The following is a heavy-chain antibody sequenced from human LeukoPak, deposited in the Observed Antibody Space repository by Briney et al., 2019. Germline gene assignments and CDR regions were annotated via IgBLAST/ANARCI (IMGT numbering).Heavy chain of an antibody. V-gene: IGHV3-23*01. CDR3: AKDGDGGGCLQYFHH. CDR1: GFTFSTYA. CDR2: ISGSGDST. D-gene: IGHD2-21*01. J-gene: IGHJ1*01. Sequence: GGSLRLSCAASGFTFSTYAMSWVRQAPGKGLKWVSAISGSGDSTYYADSVKGRFTISRDNSKNTLYLQMNSLSADDTAVYYCAKDGDGGGCLQYFHHWGQGTLVTVSS.